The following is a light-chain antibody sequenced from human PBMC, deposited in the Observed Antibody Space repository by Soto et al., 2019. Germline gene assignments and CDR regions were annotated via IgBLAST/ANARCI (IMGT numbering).Light chain of an antibody. Sequence: DIQMTQSPSSLSASVGDRVTITCRAIQDIRNDLAWYQQKPGKAPKRLIYAASSLQSGVPSRFSGSGSGTEFTLTISSLQPEDFATYFCLQHNSYIGTWTFGQGTKVDI. CDR1: QDIRND. V-gene: IGKV1-17*01. J-gene: IGKJ1*01. CDR3: LQHNSYIGTWT. CDR2: AAS.